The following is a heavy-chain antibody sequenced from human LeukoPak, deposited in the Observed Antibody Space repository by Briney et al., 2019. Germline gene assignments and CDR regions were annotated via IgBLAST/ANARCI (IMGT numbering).Heavy chain of an antibody. J-gene: IGHJ4*02. CDR1: GFTFSSYA. D-gene: IGHD6-13*01. CDR2: ISGSGEST. V-gene: IGHV3-23*01. CDR3: AKVWQQPSYYFDC. Sequence: GGSLRLSCAASGFTFSSYAMNWVRQAPGKGLEWVSGISGSGESTYYADSVKGRFTISRDNSKNTLYLQMNSLRGEDTAVYYCAKVWQQPSYYFDCWGQGTLVTVSS.